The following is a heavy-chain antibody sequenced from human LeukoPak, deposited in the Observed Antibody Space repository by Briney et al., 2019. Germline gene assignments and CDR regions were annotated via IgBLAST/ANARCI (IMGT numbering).Heavy chain of an antibody. CDR2: FSSSGTT. J-gene: IGHJ5*02. D-gene: IGHD1-14*01. V-gene: IGHV4-4*07. CDR3: ARVNLQGEANWFDP. CDR1: GDSISYFY. Sequence: PSETLSLTCSVSGDSISYFYWSWIRQAAGKGLEWIGRFSSSGTTDYNASLKSRVTMSVDTSKNQFSLKLSSVTAADTAVYYCARVNLQGEANWFDPWGQGTLVTVSS.